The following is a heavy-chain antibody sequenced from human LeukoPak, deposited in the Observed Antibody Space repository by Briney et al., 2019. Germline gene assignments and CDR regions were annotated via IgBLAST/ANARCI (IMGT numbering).Heavy chain of an antibody. V-gene: IGHV4-59*01. J-gene: IGHJ4*02. CDR2: IYYSGST. CDR3: ARDGSSSSFDY. CDR1: GGSISSYY. D-gene: IGHD6-13*01. Sequence: PSETLSLTCTVSGGSISSYYWSWIRQPPGKGLEWIGYIYYSGSTNYNPSLKSRVTILVDTSKNQFSLKLSSVTAADTAVYYCARDGSSSSFDYWGQGTLVTVSS.